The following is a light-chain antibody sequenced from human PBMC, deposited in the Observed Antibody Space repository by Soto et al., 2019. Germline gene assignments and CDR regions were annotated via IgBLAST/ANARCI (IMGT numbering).Light chain of an antibody. CDR3: QSYDSSRSGVV. J-gene: IGLJ2*01. CDR1: SSNIGAGYD. V-gene: IGLV1-40*01. Sequence: QSVLTQPPSVSGAPGPRVTISCTGSSSNIGAGYDVHWYQQLPGTARKLLIYGNSNRPSGVPDRFSGSKSGTSASLAITGLQAEDEADYYCQSYDSSRSGVVFGGGTKLTVL. CDR2: GNS.